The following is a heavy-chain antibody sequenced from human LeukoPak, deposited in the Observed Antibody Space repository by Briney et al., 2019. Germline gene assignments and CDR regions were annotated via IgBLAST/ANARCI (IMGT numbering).Heavy chain of an antibody. Sequence: GRSLRLSCAASGFTFSSYAMHWVRQAPGKGLEWVAVISYDGSNKYYADSVKGRFSISRDNSKNKLYLQMNSLRAEDTAVYYCASLWELLNAFDIWGQGTMVTVSS. J-gene: IGHJ3*02. CDR2: ISYDGSNK. V-gene: IGHV3-30-3*01. CDR1: GFTFSSYA. CDR3: ASLWELLNAFDI. D-gene: IGHD1-26*01.